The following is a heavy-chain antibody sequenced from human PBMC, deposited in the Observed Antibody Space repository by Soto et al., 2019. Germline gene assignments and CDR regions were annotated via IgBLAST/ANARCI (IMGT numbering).Heavy chain of an antibody. D-gene: IGHD2-21*02. V-gene: IGHV4-59*01. CDR2: MYNTGST. CDR1: GGSISGYY. Sequence: SETLYLTSTVSGGSISGYYWSWMRQPPWKGLEWIGYMYNTGSTVYNPSFKSRVTISVDTSKNQFSLKLNSVTAADTAVYYCARDLWGYCGTDCYPLDVWGQGTTVT. J-gene: IGHJ6*02. CDR3: ARDLWGYCGTDCYPLDV.